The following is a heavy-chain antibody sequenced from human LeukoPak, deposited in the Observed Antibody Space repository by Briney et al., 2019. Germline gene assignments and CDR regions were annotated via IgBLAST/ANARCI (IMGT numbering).Heavy chain of an antibody. CDR1: GFTFDDYA. V-gene: IGHV3-9*01. D-gene: IGHD3-10*01. J-gene: IGHJ5*02. CDR3: AKGGGVLWFGEPMNWFDP. CDR2: ISWNSGSI. Sequence: GGSLRLSCAASGFTFDDYAMHWVRQAPGKGLEWVSGISWNSGSIGYADSVKGRFTISRDNAENSLYLQMNSLRAEDTALYYCAKGGGVLWFGEPMNWFDPWGQGTLVTVSS.